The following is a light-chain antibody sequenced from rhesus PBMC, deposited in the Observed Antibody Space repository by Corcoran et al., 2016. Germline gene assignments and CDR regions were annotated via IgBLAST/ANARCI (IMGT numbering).Light chain of an antibody. V-gene: IGKV1S17*01. Sequence: DIRMTQSPSSLSASVGDRVTITCRASQDITNDIAWYQQIPGETPKLLFYAASSWQSGSPSRFSGSGSGTAFTLTSSRLHSYGFAGFYCPLYCRIPCVFGQLTKVAIK. CDR3: PLYCRIPCV. CDR1: QDITND. J-gene: IGKJ2*01. CDR2: AAS.